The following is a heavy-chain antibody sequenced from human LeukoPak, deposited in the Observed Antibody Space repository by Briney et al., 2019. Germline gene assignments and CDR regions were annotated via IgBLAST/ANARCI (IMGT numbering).Heavy chain of an antibody. J-gene: IGHJ4*02. CDR1: VFTFSSYS. V-gene: IGHV3-21*01. CDR3: ARDPGYSSGWY. D-gene: IGHD6-19*01. Sequence: GGSLRLSCAASVFTFSSYSMNWVRQAPGKGLEGVSSISSSSSYIYYADSVKGLFTISRDNAKNSLYLQMNSLRAEDTAVYYCARDPGYSSGWYWGQGPLVTVS. CDR2: ISSSSSYI.